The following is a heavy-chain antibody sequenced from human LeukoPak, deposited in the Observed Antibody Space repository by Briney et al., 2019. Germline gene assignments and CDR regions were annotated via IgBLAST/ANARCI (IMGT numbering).Heavy chain of an antibody. Sequence: GRSLRLSCAASGFTFSSYGMHWVRQAPGKGLEWVAVIWYDGSNKYYADSVKGRFTISRGNSKNTLYLQMNSLRAEDTAVYYCARDPDLGYCSGGSCYSNAFDIWGQGTMVTVSS. CDR3: ARDPDLGYCSGGSCYSNAFDI. CDR2: IWYDGSNK. V-gene: IGHV3-33*01. J-gene: IGHJ3*02. D-gene: IGHD2-15*01. CDR1: GFTFSSYG.